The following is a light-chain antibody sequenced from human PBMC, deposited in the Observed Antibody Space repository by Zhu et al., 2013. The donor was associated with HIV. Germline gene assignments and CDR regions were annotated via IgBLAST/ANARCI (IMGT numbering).Light chain of an antibody. CDR3: QQSYSTPST. CDR1: QDINRY. CDR2: AAS. J-gene: IGKJ3*01. V-gene: IGKV1-39*01. Sequence: DIQLTQSPSFLSASVGDRVTITCRASQDINRYLAWYQQKPGKAPKLLIYAASSLQSGVPSRFSGSGSGTDFTLTISSLQPEDFATYYCQQSYSTPSTFGPGTKVDMK.